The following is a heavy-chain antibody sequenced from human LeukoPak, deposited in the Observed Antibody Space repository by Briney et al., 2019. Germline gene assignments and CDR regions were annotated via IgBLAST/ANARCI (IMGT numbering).Heavy chain of an antibody. D-gene: IGHD2-2*01. CDR1: GGSLSSYY. J-gene: IGHJ5*02. CDR3: ARHLGYCSSTSCFRNWFDP. CDR2: IYYSGST. V-gene: IGHV4-59*01. Sequence: SETLSLTCTVSGGSLSSYYWSWIRQPPGKGLEWIGYIYYSGSTNYNPSLKSRVTISVDTSKNQFSLKLSSVTAADTAVYYCARHLGYCSSTSCFRNWFDPWGQGTLVTVSS.